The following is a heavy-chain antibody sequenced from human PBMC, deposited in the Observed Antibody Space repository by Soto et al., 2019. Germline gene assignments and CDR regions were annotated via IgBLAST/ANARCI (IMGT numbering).Heavy chain of an antibody. CDR3: ASRVDFWSGYYDF. V-gene: IGHV4-39*01. Sequence: PSETLSLTCSVSGGSITDSNYYWAWVRQPPGKGLESIGSIYYSGNTYYNPSLKSRVTISVDTSKNQFSLKLTSVSAADTAMYYCASRVDFWSGYYDFWGQGHLVTVSS. CDR2: IYYSGNT. D-gene: IGHD3-3*01. J-gene: IGHJ4*02. CDR1: GGSITDSNYY.